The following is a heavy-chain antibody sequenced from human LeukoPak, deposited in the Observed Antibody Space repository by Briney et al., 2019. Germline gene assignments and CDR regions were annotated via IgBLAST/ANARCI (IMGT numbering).Heavy chain of an antibody. CDR3: ARDRGYSGSYEVDY. J-gene: IGHJ4*02. V-gene: IGHV1-18*01. D-gene: IGHD1-26*01. CDR1: GYTLTSYG. CDR2: ISGYNGNT. Sequence: ASVKVSCKASGYTLTSYGISWVRQAPGQRLEWMGWISGYNGNTNYAKKVQGRVTMTTDTSTSTAYMELRTLRSDDTAVYYCARDRGYSGSYEVDYWGQGTLVTVSS.